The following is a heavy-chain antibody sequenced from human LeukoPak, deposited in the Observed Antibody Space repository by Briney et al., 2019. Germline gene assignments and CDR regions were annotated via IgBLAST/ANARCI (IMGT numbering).Heavy chain of an antibody. CDR2: IHYSGST. V-gene: IGHV4-59*11. J-gene: IGHJ3*02. Sequence: SETLSLTCTVSGGSIDNHFGNWIRQPPGKGLEWIGNIHYSGSTNYNPSLKSRVTISVDTSKNQFSLKLSSVTAADTAVYYCARASGSYSRGAFDIWGQGTMVTVSS. D-gene: IGHD1-26*01. CDR1: GGSIDNHF. CDR3: ARASGSYSRGAFDI.